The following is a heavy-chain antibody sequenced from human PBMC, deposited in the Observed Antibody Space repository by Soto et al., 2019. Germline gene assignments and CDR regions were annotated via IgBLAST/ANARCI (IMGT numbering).Heavy chain of an antibody. Sequence: ASVKVSCKASGYTFTGYYMHWVRQAPGQGLEWMGWINPNSGGTNYAQKFQGRVTMTRDTSISTAYMELSRLRSDDTAVDYCAREGRIQLWLSDRYGMDVWGQGTTVTVSS. V-gene: IGHV1-2*02. J-gene: IGHJ6*02. D-gene: IGHD5-18*01. CDR3: AREGRIQLWLSDRYGMDV. CDR1: GYTFTGYY. CDR2: INPNSGGT.